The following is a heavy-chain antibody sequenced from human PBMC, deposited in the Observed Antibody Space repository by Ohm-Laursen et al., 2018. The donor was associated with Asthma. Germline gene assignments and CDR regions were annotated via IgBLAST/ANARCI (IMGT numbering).Heavy chain of an antibody. J-gene: IGHJ4*02. V-gene: IGHV4-34*01. CDR2: INHSGST. Sequence: GTLSLTCVVYGGFFSGYYWSWIRQPPGKGLEWIGEINHSGSTNYNPSLKSRVTISVDTSKNQFSLKLSSVTAADTAVYYCASLGRGVTTAYYFDYWGQGTLVTVSS. D-gene: IGHD4-17*01. CDR1: GGFFSGYY. CDR3: ASLGRGVTTAYYFDY.